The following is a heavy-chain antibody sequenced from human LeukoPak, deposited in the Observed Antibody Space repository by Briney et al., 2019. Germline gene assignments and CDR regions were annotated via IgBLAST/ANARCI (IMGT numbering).Heavy chain of an antibody. J-gene: IGHJ4*02. V-gene: IGHV4-4*07. CDR3: ARHFTYYDSSGYYRYFDY. Sequence: SETLSLTCTVSGGSISSYYWSWIRQPAGKGLEWIGRIYTSGSTNYNPSLKSRVTISVDTSKNQFSLKLSSVTAADTAVYYCARHFTYYDSSGYYRYFDYWGQGTLVTVSS. CDR1: GGSISSYY. CDR2: IYTSGST. D-gene: IGHD3-22*01.